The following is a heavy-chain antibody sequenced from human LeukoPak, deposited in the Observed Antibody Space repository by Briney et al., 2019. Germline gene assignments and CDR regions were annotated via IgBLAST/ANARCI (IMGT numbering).Heavy chain of an antibody. CDR1: GFTFSNYW. CDR2: IKGDGSYK. CDR3: ATNADSSGND. Sequence: GGSLRLSCAASGFTFSNYWMSWVRQAPGKGLEWVANIKGDGSYKYYVDSVEGRFTISRDNAKSSVYLQMNTLRAEDTAVYYCATNADSSGNDWGQGALVTVSS. J-gene: IGHJ4*02. D-gene: IGHD3-22*01. V-gene: IGHV3-7*03.